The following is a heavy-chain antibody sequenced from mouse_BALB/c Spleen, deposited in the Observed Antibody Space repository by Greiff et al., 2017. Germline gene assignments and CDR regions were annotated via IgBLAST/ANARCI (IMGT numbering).Heavy chain of an antibody. CDR3: ALGHGHYYAMDY. V-gene: IGHV1-87*01. Sequence: QVQLQQSGAELARPGASVKLSCKASGYTFTSYWMQWVKQRPGQGLEWIGAIYPGDGDTRYTQKFKGKATLTADKSSSTAYMQLSSLASEDSAVYYCALGHGHYYAMDYWGQGTSVTVSS. J-gene: IGHJ4*01. CDR2: IYPGDGDT. D-gene: IGHD3-3*01. CDR1: GYTFTSYW.